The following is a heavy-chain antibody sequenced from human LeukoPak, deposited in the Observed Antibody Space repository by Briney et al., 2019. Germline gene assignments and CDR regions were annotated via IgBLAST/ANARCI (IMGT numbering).Heavy chain of an antibody. CDR3: AKDLPRWGAKGGGDY. Sequence: GGSLRLSCAASAFSLNAYNMNWVRQAPGKGLEWVSSISYTGTYIYYADSVKGRFTISRDNSKNTLYLQMNSLRAEDTAVYYCAKDLPRWGAKGGGDYWGQGTLVTVSS. D-gene: IGHD7-27*01. J-gene: IGHJ4*02. CDR1: AFSLNAYN. V-gene: IGHV3-21*01. CDR2: ISYTGTYI.